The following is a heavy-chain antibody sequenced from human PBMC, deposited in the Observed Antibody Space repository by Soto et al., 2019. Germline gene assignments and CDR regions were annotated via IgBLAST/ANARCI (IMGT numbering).Heavy chain of an antibody. CDR2: IYHTGST. CDR1: GGSINTGGYS. Sequence: QLQLQESGSGLVRPSQTLSLTCAVSGGSINTGGYSWSWIRQPPGEGLEWIGHIYHTGSTNYNPALRSRVTISRDRSRDQVSLKLGSVTAADTAVYYCVRGLVVDSGVWGREGLGDAFEIWGQGTMVTVSS. CDR3: VRGLVVDSGVWGREGLGDAFEI. D-gene: IGHD2-8*02. J-gene: IGHJ3*02. V-gene: IGHV4-30-2*01.